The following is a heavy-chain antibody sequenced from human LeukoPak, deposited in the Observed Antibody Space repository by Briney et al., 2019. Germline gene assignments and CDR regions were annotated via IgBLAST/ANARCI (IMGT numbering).Heavy chain of an antibody. CDR1: GYSFTSYN. D-gene: IGHD5-24*01. CDR3: ARVRDGYNDAYDI. V-gene: IGHV1-46*01. J-gene: IGHJ3*02. CDR2: IKPSGGNT. Sequence: GASVKVSCKTSGYSFTSYNLHWVRQAPRQRLEWMGIIKPSGGNTNYAQKFQGRVTMTRDTSTSTVYMELSSLKSEDTAVYYCARVRDGYNDAYDIWGQGTMVTVSS.